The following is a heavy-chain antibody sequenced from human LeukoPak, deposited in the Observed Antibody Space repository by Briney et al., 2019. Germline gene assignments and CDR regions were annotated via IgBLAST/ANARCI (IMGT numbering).Heavy chain of an antibody. CDR2: MSYSGST. D-gene: IGHD5-18*01. CDR3: AREILPYSYDLGNWFDP. CDR1: GGSISSNYYY. Sequence: SETLSLTCTVSGGSISSNYYYWGWLRQPPGKGLEWIGSMSYSGSTYYNPSLKSRVTISVDTSKNQFSLNLSSVTAADTAVYYCAREILPYSYDLGNWFDPWGQGTLVTVSS. J-gene: IGHJ5*02. V-gene: IGHV4-39*07.